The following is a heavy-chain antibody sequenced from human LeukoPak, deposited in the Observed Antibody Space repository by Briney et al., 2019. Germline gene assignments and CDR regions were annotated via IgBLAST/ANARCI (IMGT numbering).Heavy chain of an antibody. CDR1: GYTFTGYY. D-gene: IGHD3-10*01. CDR2: INPNSGGT. Sequence: ASVKVSCKASGYTFTGYYMHWVRQAPGQGLKWMGWINPNSGGTNYAQKFQGRVTMTRDTSISTAYMELSRLRSDDTAVYYCARNELRLLWFGELSFDYWGQGTLVTVSS. V-gene: IGHV1-2*02. J-gene: IGHJ4*02. CDR3: ARNELRLLWFGELSFDY.